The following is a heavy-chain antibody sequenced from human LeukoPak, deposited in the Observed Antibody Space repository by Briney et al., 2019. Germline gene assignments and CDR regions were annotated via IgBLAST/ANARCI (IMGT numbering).Heavy chain of an antibody. CDR1: GYTFTSYA. Sequence: ASVKVSCKASGYTFTSYAMHWVRQAPGQRLEWMGWINAGNGNTKYSQKFQGRVTITRDTSASTAYTELSSLRSEDTAVYYCARAFLGYCSGGSCRALDVWGQGTTVTVSS. CDR3: ARAFLGYCSGGSCRALDV. CDR2: INAGNGNT. D-gene: IGHD2-15*01. V-gene: IGHV1-3*01. J-gene: IGHJ6*02.